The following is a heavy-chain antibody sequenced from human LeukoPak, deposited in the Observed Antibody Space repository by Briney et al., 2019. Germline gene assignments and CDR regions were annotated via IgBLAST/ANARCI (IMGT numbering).Heavy chain of an antibody. CDR1: GGSISSTNYY. CDR3: ARGSHYYYYMDV. V-gene: IGHV4-39*01. J-gene: IGHJ6*03. Sequence: PSETLSLTCTVSGGSISSTNYYWGWIRQPPGKGLEWIGSIYYSGSTYYNPSLKSRVTISVDTSKNQFSLKLSSVTAADTAVYYCARGSHYYYYMDVWGKGTTVTISS. CDR2: IYYSGST. D-gene: IGHD3-10*01.